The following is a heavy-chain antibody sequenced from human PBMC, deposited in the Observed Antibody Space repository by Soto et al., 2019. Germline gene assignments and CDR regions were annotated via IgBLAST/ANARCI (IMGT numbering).Heavy chain of an antibody. D-gene: IGHD3-16*01. CDR2: IYYSGYT. CDR3: ARHNGPLYVGYYYDMDV. J-gene: IGHJ6*02. V-gene: IGHV4-39*01. CDR1: GVSISSSSNY. Sequence: PSDTLSLTCTVSGVSISSSSNYWVSIRHPPGKGLEWIWSIYYSGYTYYNPSLKSRVTISVDTSKNQFSLKLCSVTAADTAVYYCARHNGPLYVGYYYDMDVWGQGTTVT.